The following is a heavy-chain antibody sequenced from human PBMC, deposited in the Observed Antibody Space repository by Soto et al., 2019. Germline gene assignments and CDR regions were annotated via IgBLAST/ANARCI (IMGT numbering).Heavy chain of an antibody. CDR2: IYHSGST. Sequence: SETLSLTCAVSGGSISSSNWWSWVRQPPGKGLEWIGVIYHSGSTNYNPSLKSRVTISVDKSKNQFSLKLSTVTAADTAVYYCARGKAEEPTPFVYWGQGTLVTVSS. CDR3: ARGKAEEPTPFVY. CDR1: GGSISSSNW. V-gene: IGHV4-4*02. J-gene: IGHJ4*02. D-gene: IGHD1-26*01.